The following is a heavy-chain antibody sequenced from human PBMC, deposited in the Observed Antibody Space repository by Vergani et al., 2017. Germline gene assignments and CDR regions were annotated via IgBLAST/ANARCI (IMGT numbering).Heavy chain of an antibody. Sequence: EVQLLQSEGAVVQPGGSLRLSCVASGFTFSSHAMSWVRQGHGQGLEWVSSIKNTGDSTHYADSVKGRFTISRDNSKNTLYLQMNSLRVEDTAVYYCGRRSSHYHDANSPRGAFDIWGQGKMVTVSP. D-gene: IGHD4/OR15-4a*01. CDR2: IKNTGDST. V-gene: IGHV3-23*01. J-gene: IGHJ3*02. CDR3: GRRSSHYHDANSPRGAFDI. CDR1: GFTFSSHA.